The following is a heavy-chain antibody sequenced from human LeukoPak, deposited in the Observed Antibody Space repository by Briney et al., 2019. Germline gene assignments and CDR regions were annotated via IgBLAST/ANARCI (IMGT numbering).Heavy chain of an antibody. V-gene: IGHV3-7*01. CDR2: IDKDGSEK. CDR3: ATYTNWVAGDV. J-gene: IGHJ6*02. Sequence: GGSLRLSCVASGFMFSVSWMSWVRQAPGKGLEWVADIDKDGSEKDYVDSVSGRFTISRDNAKNSVYLQMDSLRAEDTAVYYCATYTNWVAGDVWGQGTTVSVSS. D-gene: IGHD3-16*01. CDR1: GFMFSVSW.